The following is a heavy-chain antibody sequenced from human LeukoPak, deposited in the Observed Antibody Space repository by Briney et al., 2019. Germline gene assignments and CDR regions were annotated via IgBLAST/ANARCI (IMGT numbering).Heavy chain of an antibody. CDR2: IWYDGSNK. CDR3: ARSLYDSSGYPYYFDY. D-gene: IGHD3-22*01. J-gene: IGHJ4*02. V-gene: IGHV3-33*01. Sequence: GGSLRLSCAASGFTFSSYGMHWVRQAPGKGLEWVAVIWYDGSNKYYADSVKGRFTISRDNSKNTLYLQMNSLRAEDTAVYYCARSLYDSSGYPYYFDYWGQGTLVTVSS. CDR1: GFTFSSYG.